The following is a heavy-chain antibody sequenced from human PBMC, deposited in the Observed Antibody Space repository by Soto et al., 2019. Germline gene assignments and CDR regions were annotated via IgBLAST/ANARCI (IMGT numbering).Heavy chain of an antibody. CDR2: VTGGGHTT. CDR1: GFTLTNYA. D-gene: IGHD3-10*01. J-gene: IGHJ6*02. V-gene: IGHV3-23*01. CDR3: ASSSGDLDVYGMDI. Sequence: GGALRLSCVASGFTLTNYAMTWVRQAPGKGLEWVSTVTGGGHTTYNADSVNGRFTISRDNSKNTLYLQMNNLRAEDTAIYYCASSSGDLDVYGMDIWGPGTTVTVSS.